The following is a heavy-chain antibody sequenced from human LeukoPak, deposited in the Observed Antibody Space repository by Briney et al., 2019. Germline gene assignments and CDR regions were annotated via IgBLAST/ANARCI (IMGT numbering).Heavy chain of an antibody. J-gene: IGHJ2*01. CDR1: GGSISGYY. D-gene: IGHD5-12*01. CDR2: IYHSGFT. V-gene: IGHV4-59*01. Sequence: SETLFLTCTVSGGSISGYYWSWLRQPPGKGLEWIGYIYHSGFTDYNPSLRSRLTIAVDTSRNQFSLKLTSATAADTAMYYCARDQRCSRFDGGCDQWYFDLWGRGALVTVSS. CDR3: ARDQRCSRFDGGCDQWYFDL.